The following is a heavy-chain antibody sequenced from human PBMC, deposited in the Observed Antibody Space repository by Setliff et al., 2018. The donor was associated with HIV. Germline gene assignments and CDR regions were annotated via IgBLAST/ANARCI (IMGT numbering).Heavy chain of an antibody. CDR3: TRARFTDGWSLYYFDY. V-gene: IGHV4-59*11. J-gene: IGHJ4*02. Sequence: SETLSLTCTVSGASIRSQYWSWIRKPPGKGLEWIGYISYSGSTNYNPSLESRVAMSVDTSKQQFSLEVSSATAADTAVYYCTRARFTDGWSLYYFDYWGQGVQVTVSS. CDR2: ISYSGST. D-gene: IGHD6-19*01. CDR1: GASIRSQY.